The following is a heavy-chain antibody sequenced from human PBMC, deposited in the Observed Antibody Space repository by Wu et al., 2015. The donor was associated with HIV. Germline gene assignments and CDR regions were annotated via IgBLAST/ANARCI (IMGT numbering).Heavy chain of an antibody. J-gene: IGHJ4*02. D-gene: IGHD5-18*01. CDR1: GYTFTSYY. CDR3: ARSSTARGGYFDY. CDR2: INPSGGST. V-gene: IGHV1-46*01. Sequence: QVQLVQSGAEVKKPGASVKASCKASGYTFTSYYIHWVRQAPGQGLEWMGIINPSGGSTSYAQKFQGRVTMTRDTSTSTVYMELSSLRSEDTAVYYCARSSTARGGYFDYWGQGTLVTVSS.